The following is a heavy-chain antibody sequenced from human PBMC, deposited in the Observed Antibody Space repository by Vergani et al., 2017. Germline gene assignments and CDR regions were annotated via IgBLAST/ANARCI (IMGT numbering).Heavy chain of an antibody. V-gene: IGHV3-11*01. J-gene: IGHJ6*04. Sequence: QVQLVESGGGLVKPGGSLRLSCAASGFTFSDYYMSWIRQAPGKGLEWVSYISSNGSTIYYADSVMGRFTISRDNAKNSLYLQMNSLRAEDTSVYYCARKHITNYYDSSGYYYIGYYYGMDVWGEGTTVTVSS. CDR3: ARKHITNYYDSSGYYYIGYYYGMDV. CDR2: ISSNGSTI. D-gene: IGHD3-22*01. CDR1: GFTFSDYY.